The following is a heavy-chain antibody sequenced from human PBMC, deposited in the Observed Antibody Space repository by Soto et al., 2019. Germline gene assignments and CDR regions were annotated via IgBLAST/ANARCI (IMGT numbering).Heavy chain of an antibody. CDR1: GFTFSNYW. CDR2: IKQDGSES. D-gene: IGHD2-2*01. CDR3: AREDSIIIPAVSDF. J-gene: IGHJ4*02. V-gene: IGHV3-7*01. Sequence: PGGSLRLSCAASGFTFSNYWMSWVRQAPGKGLEWVANIKQDGSESNYADSVKGRFTISRDNAENSLYLQMNTLRAEDTAVYYCAREDSIIIPAVSDFWGQGTLVTVSS.